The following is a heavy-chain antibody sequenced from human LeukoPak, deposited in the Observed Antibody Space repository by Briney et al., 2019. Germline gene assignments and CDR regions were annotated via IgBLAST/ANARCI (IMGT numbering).Heavy chain of an antibody. Sequence: SETLSLTCTVSGGSISSYYWSWIRQPPGKGLEWIGYIYYSGSTNYNPSPKSRVTISVDTSKNQFSLKLSSVTAADTAVYYCARDYYYGSGSYYRGPNYYMDVWGKGTTVTVSS. V-gene: IGHV4-59*01. CDR1: GGSISSYY. D-gene: IGHD3-10*01. J-gene: IGHJ6*03. CDR2: IYYSGST. CDR3: ARDYYYGSGSYYRGPNYYMDV.